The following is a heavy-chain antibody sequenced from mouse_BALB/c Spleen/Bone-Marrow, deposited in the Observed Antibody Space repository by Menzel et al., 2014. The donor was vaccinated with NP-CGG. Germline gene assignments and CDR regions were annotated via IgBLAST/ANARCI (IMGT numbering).Heavy chain of an antibody. CDR2: IWAGGTT. V-gene: IGHV2-9*02. CDR3: ARALYYYGSSYYAM. J-gene: IGHJ4*01. Sequence: LKDSRPDSSATSQSLSTASAVSGFSLTSYGVHWVRQPPGKGLEWLGAIWAGGTTDYNSALMSRLSIRKDNSKSQVFLKMNSLQSDDTAMYYCARALYYYGSSYYAM. CDR1: GFSLTSYG. D-gene: IGHD1-1*01.